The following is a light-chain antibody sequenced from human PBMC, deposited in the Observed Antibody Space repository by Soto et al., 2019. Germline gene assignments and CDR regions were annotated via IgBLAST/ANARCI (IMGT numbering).Light chain of an antibody. CDR1: QSVSSL. CDR2: DAS. J-gene: IGKJ2*02. CDR3: RQRSNWPGCT. V-gene: IGKV3-11*01. Sequence: EIVLTQSPATLSLSPGERATLSCRASQSVSSLLAWYQQKPGQAPRLLIYDASNRATGIPARFSGSGSGTDFTLTISSLESEDFAVYYCRQRSNWPGCTFGQGTKLEIK.